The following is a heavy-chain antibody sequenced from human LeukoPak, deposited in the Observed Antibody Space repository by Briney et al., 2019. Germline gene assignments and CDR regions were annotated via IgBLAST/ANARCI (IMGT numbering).Heavy chain of an antibody. J-gene: IGHJ4*02. D-gene: IGHD3-3*01. CDR2: ISSSGSTI. CDR1: GFTFSSYE. V-gene: IGHV3-48*03. Sequence: GGSLRLSCAASGFTFSSYEMNWVRQAPGKGLEWVSYISSSGSTIYYADSVKGRFTISRDNAKNSLYLQVNSLRAEDTAVYYCARGASFVFDWGQGTLVTVSS. CDR3: ARGASFVFD.